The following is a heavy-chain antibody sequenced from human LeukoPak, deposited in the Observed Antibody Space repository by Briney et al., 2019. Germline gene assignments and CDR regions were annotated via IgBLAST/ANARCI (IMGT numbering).Heavy chain of an antibody. Sequence: TGGTLRLSSAISGFTSCNIRMGWVRQGPGKGVEWVVNIKQHGSGTHYVDPAQGRFAILRDNTRNTLFLQMISRRGEETAVEYYATDEYKRPPNAVGASDYWGQGTLVTVSS. J-gene: IGHJ4*02. CDR2: IKQHGSGT. D-gene: IGHD2-8*01. CDR1: GFTSCNIR. V-gene: IGHV3-7*01. CDR3: ATDEYKRPPNAVGASDY.